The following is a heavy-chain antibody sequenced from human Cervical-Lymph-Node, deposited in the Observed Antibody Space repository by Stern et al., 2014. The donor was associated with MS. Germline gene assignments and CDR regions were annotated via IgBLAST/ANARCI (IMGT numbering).Heavy chain of an antibody. CDR1: RYTFTAYS. CDR2: VNPNTGAT. CDR3: AAASTTSSASPFDY. D-gene: IGHD6-19*01. Sequence: QVQLVQSGAEVKKPGASLKVSCQTSRYTFTAYSFHWVRQAPGQGLQWMGGVNPNTGATTYAKQFRGRVTMTRDSSISTAYMELSRLTSDDTAVYYCAAASTTSSASPFDYWGQGTLLTVSS. J-gene: IGHJ4*02. V-gene: IGHV1-2*02.